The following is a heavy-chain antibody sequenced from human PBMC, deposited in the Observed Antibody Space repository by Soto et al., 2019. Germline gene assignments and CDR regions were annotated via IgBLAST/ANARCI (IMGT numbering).Heavy chain of an antibody. Sequence: GESLRLSCAASGFPLTTYAMSWVRQAPGKGLEWVSAISSSGAGTFYADTVKGRFTISKDSSKNTLYLQMNSLRAEDTAIYYCAKKGYCTVDACYAFDYWGQGTLVTVSS. CDR1: GFPLTTYA. J-gene: IGHJ4*02. D-gene: IGHD2-8*02. CDR3: AKKGYCTVDACYAFDY. V-gene: IGHV3-23*01. CDR2: ISSSGAGT.